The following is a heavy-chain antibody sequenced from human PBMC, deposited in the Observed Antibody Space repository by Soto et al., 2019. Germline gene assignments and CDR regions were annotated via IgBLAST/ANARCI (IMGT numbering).Heavy chain of an antibody. CDR2: ISSSSTTK. Sequence: EVQLVESGGGLVQPGGSLRLSCAASGFTFNSYSMNWVRQAPGKGLEWVSYISSSSTTKYYPDSVKGRFTISRDNAKNSLYLQMNSLRDADTAVYYCSSPSSGWENWFDPWGQGTLVNVSS. CDR3: SSPSSGWENWFDP. CDR1: GFTFNSYS. J-gene: IGHJ5*02. D-gene: IGHD6-19*01. V-gene: IGHV3-48*02.